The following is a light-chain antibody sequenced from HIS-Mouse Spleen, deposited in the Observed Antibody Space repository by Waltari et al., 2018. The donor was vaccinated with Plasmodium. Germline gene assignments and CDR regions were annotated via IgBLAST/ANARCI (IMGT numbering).Light chain of an antibody. CDR2: DVS. Sequence: QSALTQPRSVSGSPGQSVTISCTGTSSDVGGYNYVPWYHQHPGKAPKLMIYDVSKRPSGVPDRFSGSKSGNTASLTVSGLQAEDEADYYCSSYAGSNNLVFGGGTKLTVL. CDR1: SSDVGGYNY. CDR3: SSYAGSNNLV. V-gene: IGLV2-11*01. J-gene: IGLJ2*01.